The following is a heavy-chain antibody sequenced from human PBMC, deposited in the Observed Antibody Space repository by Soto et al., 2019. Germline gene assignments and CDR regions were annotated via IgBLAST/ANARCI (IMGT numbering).Heavy chain of an antibody. D-gene: IGHD3-22*01. CDR1: GYTFTSYC. Sequence: ASVNVSCKASGYTFTSYCISWVRQAPGQGLEWMGWISAYNGNTNYAQKLQGRVTMTTDTSTSTAYMELRSLRSDDTAVYYCARGVRTKIVLVMGAFDIWGQGTMVTVSS. J-gene: IGHJ3*02. CDR3: ARGVRTKIVLVMGAFDI. CDR2: ISAYNGNT. V-gene: IGHV1-18*04.